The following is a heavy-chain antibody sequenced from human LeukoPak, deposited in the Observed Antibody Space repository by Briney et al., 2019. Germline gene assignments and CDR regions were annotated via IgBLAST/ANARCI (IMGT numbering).Heavy chain of an antibody. CDR1: GYSFTSYW. CDR2: IYPGDSDT. D-gene: IGHD4-17*01. V-gene: IGHV5-51*01. J-gene: IGHJ4*02. CDR3: ATVRTYGDYAMNY. Sequence: GESLKISCKGSGYSFTSYWIGWVRQMPGKGLEWRGIIYPGDSDTRYSPSFQGQVTISADKSISTAYLQWSSLKASDTGMYYCATVRTYGDYAMNYWGQGTLVTVSS.